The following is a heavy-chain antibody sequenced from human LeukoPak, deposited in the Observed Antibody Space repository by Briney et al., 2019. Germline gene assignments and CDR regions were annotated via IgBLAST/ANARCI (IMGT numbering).Heavy chain of an antibody. CDR2: ISYDGNNK. Sequence: GRSLRLSCAASGFIFSTYNMHWVRQAPGKGLAWVASISYDGNNKNYADSVKGRFTVSRDNSKNTLYLQMNSLSAEDTAMYYCARDQDGYWGQGTLVTVSS. J-gene: IGHJ4*02. V-gene: IGHV3-30-3*01. CDR1: GFIFSTYN. CDR3: ARDQDGY.